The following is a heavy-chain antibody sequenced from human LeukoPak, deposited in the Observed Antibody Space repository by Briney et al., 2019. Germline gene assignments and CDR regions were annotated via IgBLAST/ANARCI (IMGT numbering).Heavy chain of an antibody. V-gene: IGHV3-64*01. CDR2: ISSNGGST. D-gene: IGHD1-26*01. J-gene: IGHJ1*01. CDR1: GFTFSSYA. Sequence: GGSLRLSCAASGFTFSSYAMHWVRQAPGKGLEYVSAISSNGGSTYYANSVKGRFTISRDNSKNTLYLQMGSLRAEDMAVYYCARDRVVGATSSLRHWGQGTLVTVSS. CDR3: ARDRVVGATSSLRH.